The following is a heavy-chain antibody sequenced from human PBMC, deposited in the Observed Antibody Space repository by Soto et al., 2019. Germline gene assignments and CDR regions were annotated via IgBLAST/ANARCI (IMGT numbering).Heavy chain of an antibody. Sequence: SETLSLTCAVYGGSFSGYYWSWIRQPPGKGLEWIGEINHSGSTNYNPSLKSRVTISVDTSKTQFSLTLSSVTAADTAVYYCASLGASLERLPDNPYYYGMDVWGQGTTVTISS. V-gene: IGHV4-34*01. D-gene: IGHD3-3*01. CDR2: INHSGST. J-gene: IGHJ6*02. CDR1: GGSFSGYY. CDR3: ASLGASLERLPDNPYYYGMDV.